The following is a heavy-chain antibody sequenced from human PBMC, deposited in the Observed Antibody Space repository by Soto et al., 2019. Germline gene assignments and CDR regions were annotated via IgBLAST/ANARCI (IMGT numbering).Heavy chain of an antibody. V-gene: IGHV4-59*01. CDR2: IYYSGST. CDR3: AXESSGYYGQTHDDAFDI. Sequence: SETLSLTCTVSGGSISSYYWSWIRQPPGKGLEWIGYIYYSGSTNYDPSLKSRVTISVDTSKNQFSLKLSSVTAADTAVYYCAXESSGYYGQTHDDAFDIWGPGTMATVSS. CDR1: GGSISSYY. J-gene: IGHJ3*02. D-gene: IGHD3-22*01.